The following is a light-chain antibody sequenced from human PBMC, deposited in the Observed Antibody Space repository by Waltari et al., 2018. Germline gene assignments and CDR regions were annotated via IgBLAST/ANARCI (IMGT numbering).Light chain of an antibody. CDR1: SPRTSY. CDR2: GKE. J-gene: IGLJ2*01. Sequence: SSGLTQDPAVSVALGQTTRITCRRDSPRTSYASWYQVKTGQAPVLVMFGKEKRPSGVPDRISGESSETTSSLIITGAQAEDEADYYCSSRNGRASQVVFAGGTKVTVL. V-gene: IGLV3-19*01. CDR3: SSRNGRASQVV.